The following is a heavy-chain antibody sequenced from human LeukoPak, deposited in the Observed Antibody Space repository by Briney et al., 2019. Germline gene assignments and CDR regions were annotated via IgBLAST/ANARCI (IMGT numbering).Heavy chain of an antibody. Sequence: AGGSLRLSCAASGFTFHHYAIHWVRQVPGKGLEWVSGINWNSASIGYADSVKGRFTISRDNAKNSVFLQMDSLRAEDTALYYCAKDKAPLYSGYDWDLDFWGQGTLVTASS. V-gene: IGHV3-9*01. CDR3: AKDKAPLYSGYDWDLDF. D-gene: IGHD5-12*01. CDR2: INWNSASI. CDR1: GFTFHHYA. J-gene: IGHJ4*02.